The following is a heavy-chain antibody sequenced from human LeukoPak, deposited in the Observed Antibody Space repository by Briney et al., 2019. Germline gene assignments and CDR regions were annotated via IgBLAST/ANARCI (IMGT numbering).Heavy chain of an antibody. J-gene: IGHJ4*02. CDR1: GYTFTSYG. Sequence: GASVKVSCKASGYTFTSYGISWVRQAPGQGLEWMGWISAYNGNTNYAQKFQGRVTITRDTSASTAYMELSSLRSEDTAVYYCASGTGWGSYDYWGQGTLVTVSS. V-gene: IGHV1-18*01. CDR2: ISAYNGNT. D-gene: IGHD1-1*01. CDR3: ASGTGWGSYDY.